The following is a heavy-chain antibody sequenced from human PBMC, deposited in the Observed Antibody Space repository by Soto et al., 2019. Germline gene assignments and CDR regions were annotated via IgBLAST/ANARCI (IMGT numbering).Heavy chain of an antibody. Sequence: RGESLKISCKGSGYSFTSYWIGWVRQMPGKGLEWMGIIYPGDSDTRYSPSFQGQVTISADKSISTAYLQWSSLKASDTAMYYCARHKSGYYYDTSGSLLADYWGQGTLVTVSS. CDR3: ARHKSGYYYDTSGSLLADY. CDR2: IYPGDSDT. CDR1: GYSFTSYW. V-gene: IGHV5-51*01. J-gene: IGHJ4*02. D-gene: IGHD3-22*01.